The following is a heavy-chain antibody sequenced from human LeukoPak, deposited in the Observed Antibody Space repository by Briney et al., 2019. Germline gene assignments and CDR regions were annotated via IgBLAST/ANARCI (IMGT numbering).Heavy chain of an antibody. Sequence: GRSLRLSCAASGFTFSSYGINWVRQAPGKGLEWVAVVWSDGTNKYYADSVKGRFTISRDNSKNTLSLQMNSLRAEDTAVYYCARERPIITYFDYWGQGTLVTVSS. J-gene: IGHJ4*02. CDR1: GFTFSSYG. CDR2: VWSDGTNK. CDR3: ARERPIITYFDY. D-gene: IGHD3-10*01. V-gene: IGHV3-33*01.